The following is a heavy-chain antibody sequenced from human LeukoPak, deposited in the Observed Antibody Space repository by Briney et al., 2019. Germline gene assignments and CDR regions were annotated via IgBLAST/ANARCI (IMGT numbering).Heavy chain of an antibody. CDR2: IYHSGST. V-gene: IGHV4-4*02. D-gene: IGHD4-17*01. Sequence: PSETLSLTCAVSGGSISSSNWWSWVRQPPGKGLEWIGEIYHSGSTNYNPSLKSRVTISVDKSKNQFSLKLSSVTAADTAVYYCARGLRPLLGASDYWGQGTLVTVSS. J-gene: IGHJ4*02. CDR1: GGSISSSNW. CDR3: ARGLRPLLGASDY.